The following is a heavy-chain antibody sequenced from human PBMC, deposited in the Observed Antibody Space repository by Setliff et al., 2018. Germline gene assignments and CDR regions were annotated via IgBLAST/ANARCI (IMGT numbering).Heavy chain of an antibody. Sequence: SVKVSCKASGGTFSSYAISWVRQAPGQGLEWMGGIIPIFGTANYAQKFQGRVTITADESTSTAYMELSSLRSEDTAVYYCARGHFTYCGGDCYTQFDYWGQGTLVTVS. CDR1: GGTFSSYA. J-gene: IGHJ4*02. CDR3: ARGHFTYCGGDCYTQFDY. CDR2: IIPIFGTA. V-gene: IGHV1-69*13. D-gene: IGHD2-21*01.